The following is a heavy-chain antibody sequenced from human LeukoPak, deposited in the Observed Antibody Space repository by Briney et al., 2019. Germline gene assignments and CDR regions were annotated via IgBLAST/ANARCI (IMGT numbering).Heavy chain of an antibody. CDR2: IQATGNA. Sequence: PSETLSLTCTVSGDSLSSYYWFYIRQPAGKGLEWIGRIQATGNADYNPSLKSRVTMSVDTSKNQFSLKLSSVTAADTAVYYCARLVPPNVLLWFGELKNPYYFDYWGQGTLVTVSS. CDR1: GDSLSSYY. J-gene: IGHJ4*02. CDR3: ARLVPPNVLLWFGELKNPYYFDY. V-gene: IGHV4-4*07. D-gene: IGHD3-10*01.